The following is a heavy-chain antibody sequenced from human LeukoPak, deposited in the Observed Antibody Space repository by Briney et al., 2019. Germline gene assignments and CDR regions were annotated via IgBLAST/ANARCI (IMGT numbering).Heavy chain of an antibody. CDR2: ISAYNGNT. Sequence: ASVKVSCKTSGYTFTSSAINWVRQAPGQGLEWMGRISAYNGNTNYAQKFQGRVTMTIDTSTGTAYMELRSLRSDDTAVYYCGRATVFCSTTSCHFDYWGQGTLVTVSS. CDR1: GYTFTSSA. D-gene: IGHD2-2*01. J-gene: IGHJ4*02. V-gene: IGHV1-18*01. CDR3: GRATVFCSTTSCHFDY.